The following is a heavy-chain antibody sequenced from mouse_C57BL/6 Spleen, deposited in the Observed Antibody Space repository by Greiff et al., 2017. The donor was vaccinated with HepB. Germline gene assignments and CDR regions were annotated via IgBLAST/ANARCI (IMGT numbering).Heavy chain of an antibody. CDR3: ARGSNLAY. J-gene: IGHJ3*01. Sequence: EVKLQESGPGLVKPSQSLSLTCSVTGYSITSGYYWNWIRQFPGNKLEWMGYISYDGSNNYNPSLKNRISITRDTSKNQFFLKLNSVTTEDTATYYWARGSNLAYWGQGTLVTVSA. V-gene: IGHV3-6*01. CDR1: GYSITSGYY. D-gene: IGHD2-5*01. CDR2: ISYDGSN.